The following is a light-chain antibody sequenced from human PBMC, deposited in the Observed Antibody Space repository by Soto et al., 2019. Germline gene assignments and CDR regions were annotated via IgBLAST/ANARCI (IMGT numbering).Light chain of an antibody. CDR2: GAS. CDR3: QQYGTSTGT. CDR1: QNINNND. J-gene: IGKJ1*01. Sequence: EIVLTQSPGTLSLSPGERATLSCRASQNINNNDLAWYRQTPGQAPRLLIYGASVRGTGPPDRFSGRGSGTDFTLTISRLEPEDFGVYYCQQYGTSTGTFGQGTKVEAK. V-gene: IGKV3-20*01.